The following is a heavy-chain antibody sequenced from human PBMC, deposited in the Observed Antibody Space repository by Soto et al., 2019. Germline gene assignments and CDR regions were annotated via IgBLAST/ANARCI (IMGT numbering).Heavy chain of an antibody. V-gene: IGHV3-74*01. J-gene: IGHJ4*02. CDR2: INTDGSST. CDR1: GFTFSSYW. D-gene: IGHD3-10*01. Sequence: GGSLRLSCAASGFTFSSYWMHWVRQAPGKGLEWVSRINTDGSSTTYAYSVRGRFTISRDSAKNTLFLQMNSLRAEDTAVYYCARDPGAFTSTWSFYFDNWGQGTLVTVSS. CDR3: ARDPGAFTSTWSFYFDN.